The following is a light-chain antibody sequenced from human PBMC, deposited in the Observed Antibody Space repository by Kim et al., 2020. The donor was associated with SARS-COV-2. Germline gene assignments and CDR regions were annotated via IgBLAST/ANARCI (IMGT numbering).Light chain of an antibody. CDR2: GAS. CDR1: QSVGNN. Sequence: EIVLTQSPATLSVSRGEGATLSCRASQSVGNNLAWYQQKPGQAPRLLIYGASTWATGIPARFSVSGSGTEFTLTISSLQSEDFALYYCQQFNNRPRTFGQRTKVDIK. J-gene: IGKJ1*01. V-gene: IGKV3-15*01. CDR3: QQFNNRPRT.